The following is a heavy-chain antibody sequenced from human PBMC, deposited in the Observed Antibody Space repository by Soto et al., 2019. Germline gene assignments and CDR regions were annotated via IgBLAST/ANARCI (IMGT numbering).Heavy chain of an antibody. Sequence: GASVKVSCKPSGYTFTSYGISCVRQAHGQGLEWMGWISAYNGNTNYAQKLQGRVTMTTDTSTSTAYMELRSLRSDDTAVYYCARDPSSFPVTYYDFWSGYYRVPESQQAFDYWGQGTLVTVSS. CDR3: ARDPSSFPVTYYDFWSGYYRVPESQQAFDY. V-gene: IGHV1-18*04. J-gene: IGHJ4*02. D-gene: IGHD3-3*01. CDR1: GYTFTSYG. CDR2: ISAYNGNT.